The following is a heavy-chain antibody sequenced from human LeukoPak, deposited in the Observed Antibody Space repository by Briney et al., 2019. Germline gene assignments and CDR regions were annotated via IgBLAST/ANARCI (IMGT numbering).Heavy chain of an antibody. CDR3: ASSRDGYLFDY. J-gene: IGHJ4*02. CDR1: GFTFSSYG. CDR2: ISYDGSNK. Sequence: GRSLRLSCAASGFTFSSYGMHWVRQAPGKGLEWVAVISYDGSNKYYADSVKGRFTISRDNSKNTLYLQMNSLRAEDTAVYYCASSRDGYLFDYWGQGTLVTVSS. D-gene: IGHD5-24*01. V-gene: IGHV3-30*03.